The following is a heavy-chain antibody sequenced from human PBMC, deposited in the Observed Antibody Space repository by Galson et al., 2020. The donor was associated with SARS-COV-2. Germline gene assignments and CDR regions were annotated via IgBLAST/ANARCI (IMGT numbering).Heavy chain of an antibody. CDR2: IYHSGST. CDR1: GGSISSPSY. Sequence: SETLFLTCAVSGGSISSPSYWSWVRQPPGKGLEWIGEIYHSGSTNYNASLRSRVTISVDKSKNQFSLKLNSMTAADTAVYYCARVTSEGADYRGQGNLVTVSS. J-gene: IGHJ4*02. V-gene: IGHV4-4*02. D-gene: IGHD3-10*01. CDR3: ARVTSEGADY.